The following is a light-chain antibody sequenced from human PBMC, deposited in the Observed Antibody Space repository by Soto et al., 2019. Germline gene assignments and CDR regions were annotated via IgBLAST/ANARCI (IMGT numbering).Light chain of an antibody. J-gene: IGLJ3*02. V-gene: IGLV1-51*01. CDR2: DNN. Sequence: QSVLTQPPSVSAAPGQKVTISCSGSSSNIGNNYVSWYQQLPGTAPRLLIYDNNKRPSGIPDRFSGSKSGTSATLGITGLQTGDEADYYCGTWDNSLSVVVFGGGPKLTVL. CDR1: SSNIGNNY. CDR3: GTWDNSLSVVV.